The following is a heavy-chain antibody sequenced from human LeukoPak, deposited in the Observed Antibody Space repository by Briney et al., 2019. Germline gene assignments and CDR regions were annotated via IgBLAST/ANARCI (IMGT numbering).Heavy chain of an antibody. D-gene: IGHD6-13*01. V-gene: IGHV3-7*03. CDR1: GFTFSSYW. Sequence: PGRSLRLSCAASGFTFSSYWMSWVRQAPGKGLEWVANIKQDGSEKYYVDSVKGRFTISRDNAKNSLYLQMNSLRAEDTAVYYCARGYSSSWVPYYYGMDVWGQGTTVTVS. CDR2: IKQDGSEK. CDR3: ARGYSSSWVPYYYGMDV. J-gene: IGHJ6*02.